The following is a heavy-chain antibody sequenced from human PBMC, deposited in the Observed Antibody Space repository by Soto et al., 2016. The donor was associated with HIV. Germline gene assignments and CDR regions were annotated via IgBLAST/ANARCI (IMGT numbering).Heavy chain of an antibody. V-gene: IGHV3-15*02. J-gene: IGHJ4*02. CDR1: GFTFINAW. CDR3: TTSPLGVEVPGIGRDF. CDR2: IKSKADGGRL. Sequence: EVQLVESGGALVKPGESLRLSCAASGFTFINAWMSWVRQAPGKGLEWVGRIKSKADGGRLDYAPPVKGRFTISRDDSRNTLFLQMNSLKTEDTAVYYCTTSPLGVEVPGIGRDFWGQGTLVTVSS. D-gene: IGHD6-19*01.